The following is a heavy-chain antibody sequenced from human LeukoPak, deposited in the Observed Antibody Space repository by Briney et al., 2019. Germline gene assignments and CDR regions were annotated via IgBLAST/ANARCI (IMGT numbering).Heavy chain of an antibody. CDR3: ARGVYMAAGQYGY. CDR1: GGSISSHY. D-gene: IGHD6-13*01. Sequence: SETLSLTCTVSGGSISSHYWSWIRQPPGKGLEWIGYIYYSGTTNYNPSLKSRVTISVDTSKNQFSLKLSSVTAADTAVYYCARGVYMAAGQYGYWGQGTLVTVSS. V-gene: IGHV4-59*11. CDR2: IYYSGTT. J-gene: IGHJ4*02.